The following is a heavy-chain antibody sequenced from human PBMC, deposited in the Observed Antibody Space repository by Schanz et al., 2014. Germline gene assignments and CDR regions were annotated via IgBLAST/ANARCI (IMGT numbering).Heavy chain of an antibody. CDR3: ASERGYSYGYGAFDI. V-gene: IGHV3-23*01. CDR1: GFTFSSYA. CDR2: ISGSGETT. J-gene: IGHJ3*02. Sequence: EVQLLESGGGLVQPGGSLRLSCAASGFTFSSYAMSWVRQAPGKGLEWVSAISGSGETTYYADSVKGRFTISRDNSKTALYLQMNSLRAEDTALYYCASERGYSYGYGAFDIWGQGTMVTVSS. D-gene: IGHD5-18*01.